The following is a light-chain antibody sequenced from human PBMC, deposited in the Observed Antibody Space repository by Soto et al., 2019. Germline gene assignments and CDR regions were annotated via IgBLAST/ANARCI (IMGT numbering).Light chain of an antibody. CDR2: EVS. J-gene: IGLJ1*01. Sequence: QSALTQPASVSGSPGQSITISCNGTSSDVGAYDYVSWYQHPPGKAPKLIIYEVSNRPSGVSNRFSGSKSGNTASLTISGIQAEDEADYYCSSYASNNILYVFGTGTKVTVL. CDR3: SSYASNNILYV. CDR1: SSDVGAYDY. V-gene: IGLV2-14*01.